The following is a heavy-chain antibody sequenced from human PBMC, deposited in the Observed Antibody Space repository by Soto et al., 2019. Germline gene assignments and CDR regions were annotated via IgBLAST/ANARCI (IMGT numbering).Heavy chain of an antibody. Sequence: SETLSLTCTVSGGSVSSGSYYWSWIRQPPGKGLEWIGYIYYSGSTNYNPSLKSRVTISVDTSKNQFSLKLSSVTAADTAVYYCARDPIVVVPAAEEAAFDIWGQGTMVTVSS. V-gene: IGHV4-61*01. CDR3: ARDPIVVVPAAEEAAFDI. D-gene: IGHD2-2*01. J-gene: IGHJ3*02. CDR2: IYYSGST. CDR1: GGSVSSGSYY.